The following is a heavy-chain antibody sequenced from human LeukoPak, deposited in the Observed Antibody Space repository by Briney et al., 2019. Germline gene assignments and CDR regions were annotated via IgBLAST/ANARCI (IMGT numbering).Heavy chain of an antibody. CDR2: INHNGNVN. CDR1: GFTFSSYW. V-gene: IGHV3-7*03. CDR3: ARGGGLDV. D-gene: IGHD3-16*01. J-gene: IGHJ6*02. Sequence: GGSLRLTCAACGFTFSSYWMNWARQAPGKGLEWVASINHNGNVNYYVDSVKGRFTISRDNAKNSLYLQMSNLRAEDTAVYFCARGGGLDVWGQGATVTVSS.